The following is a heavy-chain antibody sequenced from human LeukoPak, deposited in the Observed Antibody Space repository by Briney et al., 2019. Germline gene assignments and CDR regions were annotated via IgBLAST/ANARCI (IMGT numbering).Heavy chain of an antibody. D-gene: IGHD6-13*01. J-gene: IGHJ4*01. V-gene: IGHV3-43*02. CDR1: GFTFDDYA. CDR2: ISGDGGST. Sequence: GGSLRLSCAASGFTFDDYAMHWVRPAPGKGLVWVSLISGDGGSTYYADSVKGRFTISRDNSKNSLYLQMNSLRTEDAALYYRARGGWYDSFDDWGHVAPVTVSS. CDR3: ARGGWYDSFDD.